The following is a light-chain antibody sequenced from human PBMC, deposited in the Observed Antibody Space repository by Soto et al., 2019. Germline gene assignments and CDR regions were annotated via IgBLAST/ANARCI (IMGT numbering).Light chain of an antibody. CDR1: QTVNGNY. CDR2: GTS. CDR3: QQCGSLPGT. V-gene: IGKV3-20*01. Sequence: ETVLTQSPGTLSLSPGERATLSCRASQTVNGNYLGWYQQKPGQAPGLLIYGTSSRATGIPDRFSGSGSGTDFTLTISRLEPEDFAVYYCQQCGSLPGTFGQGTRVDIK. J-gene: IGKJ1*01.